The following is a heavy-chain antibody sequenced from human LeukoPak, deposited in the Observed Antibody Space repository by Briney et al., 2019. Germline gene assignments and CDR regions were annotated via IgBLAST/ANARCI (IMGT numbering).Heavy chain of an antibody. CDR3: ARSSGSYYSRIDY. Sequence: SETLSLTCSVSNASMRSYRWTWLRQPPGKSLEWIGNIQHSGSTNNNPSLKSRVTISLETSNNHFSLSLTSVTAADTAFYYCARSSGSYYSRIDYWGQGTLVTVSS. V-gene: IGHV4-59*01. D-gene: IGHD1-26*01. CDR2: IQHSGST. J-gene: IGHJ4*02. CDR1: NASMRSYR.